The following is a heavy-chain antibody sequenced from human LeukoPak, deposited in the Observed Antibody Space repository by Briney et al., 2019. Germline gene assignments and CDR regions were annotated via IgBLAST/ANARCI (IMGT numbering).Heavy chain of an antibody. CDR1: GYTFTSYG. D-gene: IGHD3-10*01. Sequence: SVKVSCKASGYTFTSYGISWVRQAPGQGLEWMGGIIPIFGTANYAQKFQGRVTITADESTSTAYMELSSLRSEDTAVYYCARTVLLSYYYYGMDVWGQGTTVTVSS. CDR2: IIPIFGTA. CDR3: ARTVLLSYYYYGMDV. J-gene: IGHJ6*02. V-gene: IGHV1-69*13.